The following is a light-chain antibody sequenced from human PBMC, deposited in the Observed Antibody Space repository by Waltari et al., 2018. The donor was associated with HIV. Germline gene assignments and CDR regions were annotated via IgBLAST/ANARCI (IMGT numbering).Light chain of an antibody. V-gene: IGLV2-8*01. J-gene: IGLJ2*01. CDR1: SSDIGAYDH. CDR3: SSYGDSLRVL. CDR2: EVT. Sequence: QSALTQPPSASGSLGQSVTISCTGSSSDIGAYDHVSWFQQHPHRAPKLLLYEVTWRPSTVSDHFSGSMSDYTAFLTVAGLQPDDEATYFCSSYGDSLRVLFGGGTNVTVL.